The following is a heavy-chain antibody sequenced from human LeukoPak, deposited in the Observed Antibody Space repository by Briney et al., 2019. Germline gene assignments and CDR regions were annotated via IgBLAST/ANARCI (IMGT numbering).Heavy chain of an antibody. CDR1: GFTFTNYA. Sequence: GGSLRLSCAASGFTFTNYAMSWVRQAPGKGLEWVSYISTSGTTTYYGDSVKGRFTISRDNAKNSLYLQMSNLRAEDTAVYYCARVKNGFDGNGYPYYYYYMDVWGRGTTVTVFS. CDR3: ARVKNGFDGNGYPYYYYYMDV. CDR2: ISTSGTTT. V-gene: IGHV3-11*04. D-gene: IGHD3-22*01. J-gene: IGHJ6*03.